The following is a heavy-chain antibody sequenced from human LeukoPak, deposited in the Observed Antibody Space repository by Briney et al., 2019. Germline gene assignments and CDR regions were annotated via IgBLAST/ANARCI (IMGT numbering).Heavy chain of an antibody. CDR3: ALSTTTVTTRTLDY. Sequence: SETLSLTCTVSGGSFSNYFWTWIRQPPGKGLEWIGEISLSGTLKYNPSLKSRVTISVDTSKNQFSLKLSTVTAADTAVYYCALSTTTVTTRTLDYWGQGALVIVSS. J-gene: IGHJ4*02. CDR2: ISLSGTL. CDR1: GGSFSNYF. D-gene: IGHD4-17*01. V-gene: IGHV4-34*01.